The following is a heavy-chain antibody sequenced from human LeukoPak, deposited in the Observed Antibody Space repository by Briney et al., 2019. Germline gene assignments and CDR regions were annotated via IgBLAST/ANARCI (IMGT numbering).Heavy chain of an antibody. CDR2: INPNTGVT. CDR3: ARDRTTVTTGYYGMDV. D-gene: IGHD4-17*01. CDR1: GYTFTGYY. V-gene: IGHV1-2*02. Sequence: ASVKVSCKASGYTFTGYYMHWVRQAPGQGLEWMGWINPNTGVTNYAQKFQGRVILTRDTSIITAYMELTRLRSDDTAVYYCARDRTTVTTGYYGMDVWGQGTTVTVSS. J-gene: IGHJ6*02.